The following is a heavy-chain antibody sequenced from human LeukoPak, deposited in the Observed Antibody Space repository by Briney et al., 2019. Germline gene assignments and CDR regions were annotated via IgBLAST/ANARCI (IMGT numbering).Heavy chain of an antibody. Sequence: SETLSLTCAVYGGSFSGYYWSWIRQPPGKGLEWIGEINHSGSTNYHPSLKSRVTISVDTSKNQFSLKLSSVTAADTAVYYCATYQRGYSGYDYGATLFDYWGQGTLVTVSS. CDR3: ATYQRGYSGYDYGATLFDY. CDR2: INHSGST. J-gene: IGHJ4*02. CDR1: GGSFSGYY. V-gene: IGHV4-34*01. D-gene: IGHD5-12*01.